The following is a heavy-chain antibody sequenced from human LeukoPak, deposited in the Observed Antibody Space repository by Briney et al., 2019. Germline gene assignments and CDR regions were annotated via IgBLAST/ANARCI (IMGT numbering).Heavy chain of an antibody. CDR1: GGSISSSSYY. V-gene: IGHV4-39*02. CDR3: AREVWVTRYDFWSGYGSTGFDP. D-gene: IGHD3-3*01. Sequence: SETLSLTCTVSGGSISSSSYYWGWIRQPPGKGLEWIGSIYYSGSTYYNPSLKSRVTISVDTSKNQFSLKLSSVTAADTAVYYCAREVWVTRYDFWSGYGSTGFDPWGQGTLVTVSS. CDR2: IYYSGST. J-gene: IGHJ5*02.